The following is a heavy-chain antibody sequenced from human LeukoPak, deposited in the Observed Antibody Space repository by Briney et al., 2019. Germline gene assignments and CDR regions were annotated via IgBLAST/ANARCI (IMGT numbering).Heavy chain of an antibody. J-gene: IGHJ6*02. CDR1: GGSISRYY. CDR3: ARGARYFDF. Sequence: PSETLSLTCTVSGGSISRYYWSWIRQPPGKGLEWIGYIYYSGSTNYNPSLKSRVTISVDTSKNQFSLKLSSVTAADTAVYYCARGARYFDFSGQGTTVTVSS. V-gene: IGHV4-59*01. D-gene: IGHD3-9*01. CDR2: IYYSGST.